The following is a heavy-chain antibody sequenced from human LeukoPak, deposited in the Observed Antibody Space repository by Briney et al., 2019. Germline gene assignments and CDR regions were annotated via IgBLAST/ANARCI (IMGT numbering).Heavy chain of an antibody. CDR2: INHSGST. CDR1: GGSFSGYY. V-gene: IGHV4-34*01. J-gene: IGHJ4*02. Sequence: SETLSLTCAVYGGSFSGYYWSWIRQPPGKGLEWMGEINHSGSTNYNASLKSRVNISVDTSKNQFSLKLSSVTAVYTAVYYCARGRFDFWSGPFAGDWGQGTLVTVSS. CDR3: ARGRFDFWSGPFAGD. D-gene: IGHD3-3*01.